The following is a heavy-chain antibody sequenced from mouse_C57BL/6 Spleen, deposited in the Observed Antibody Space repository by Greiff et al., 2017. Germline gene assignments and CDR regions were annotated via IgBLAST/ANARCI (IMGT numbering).Heavy chain of an antibody. V-gene: IGHV1-53*01. D-gene: IGHD3-2*02. CDR3: ARADSSGYWFAY. J-gene: IGHJ3*01. CDR2: INPSNGGT. CDR1: GYTFTSYW. Sequence: QVQLQQPGTELVQPGASVKLSCKASGYTFTSYWMHWVQQRPGQGLEWIGNINPSNGGTNYNEKFKSKATLTVDKSSSTAYMQLSSLTSEDSAVYYCARADSSGYWFAYWGQGTLVTVSA.